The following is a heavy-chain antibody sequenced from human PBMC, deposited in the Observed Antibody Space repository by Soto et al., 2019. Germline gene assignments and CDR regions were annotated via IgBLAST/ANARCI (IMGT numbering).Heavy chain of an antibody. CDR2: ISNSGGST. CDR3: ARSLYDLLTGSVYNWFDP. V-gene: IGHV3-23*01. J-gene: IGHJ5*02. CDR1: GFTFSNYV. Sequence: PGGSLRLSCAASGFTFSNYVMSWVRQAPGKGLEWVSSISNSGGSTYYADSVKGRFTISRDNSKNTLYLQMNSLRSEDTAVYYCARSLYDLLTGSVYNWFDPWGQGTLVTVSS. D-gene: IGHD3-9*01.